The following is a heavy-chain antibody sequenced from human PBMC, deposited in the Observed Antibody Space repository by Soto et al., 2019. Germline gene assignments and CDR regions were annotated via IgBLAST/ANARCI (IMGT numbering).Heavy chain of an antibody. D-gene: IGHD3-22*01. V-gene: IGHV4-59*01. CDR1: GGSISSYY. J-gene: IGHJ4*02. Sequence: SETLSLTCTVSGGSISSYYWSWIRQPPGKGLEWIGYIYYSGNTNYNPSLRSRVTISVDTSKNQFSLKLSSVTAADTAVYYCASVTMRLGLSYWGQGTLVTVSS. CDR3: ASVTMRLGLSY. CDR2: IYYSGNT.